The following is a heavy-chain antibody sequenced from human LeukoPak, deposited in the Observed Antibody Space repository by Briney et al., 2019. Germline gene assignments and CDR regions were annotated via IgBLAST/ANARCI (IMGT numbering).Heavy chain of an antibody. V-gene: IGHV3-48*01. CDR3: ARALKGWELPRANYFDC. Sequence: GGSLRLSCAASGFTFSSYSMNWVRQAPGRGLEWVSYISSSSGTIYYADSLKGRFTISRDNAKNSLFLQMNSLRAEDTAVYYCARALKGWELPRANYFDCWGQGTLVTVSS. CDR1: GFTFSSYS. J-gene: IGHJ4*02. D-gene: IGHD1-26*01. CDR2: ISSSSGTI.